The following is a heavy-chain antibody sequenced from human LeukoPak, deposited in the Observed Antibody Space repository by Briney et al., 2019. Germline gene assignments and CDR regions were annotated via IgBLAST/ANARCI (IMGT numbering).Heavy chain of an antibody. V-gene: IGHV3-21*01. CDR3: ATDEGYCSSTSCYTSAFDI. D-gene: IGHD2-2*02. CDR2: ISSSSSYI. CDR1: GFTSSSYS. J-gene: IGHJ3*02. Sequence: GGSLRLSCAASGFTSSSYSMNWVRQAPGKGLEWVSSISSSSSYIYYADSVKGRFTISRDNAKNSLYLQMNSLRAEDTAVYYCATDEGYCSSTSCYTSAFDIWGQGTMVTVSS.